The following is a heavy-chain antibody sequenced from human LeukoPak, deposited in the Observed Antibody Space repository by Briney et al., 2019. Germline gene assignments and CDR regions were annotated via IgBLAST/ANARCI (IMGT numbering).Heavy chain of an antibody. CDR2: IYYSGST. Sequence: SETLSLTCTVSGGSISSYYWSWIRQPPGKGLEWIGYIYYSGSTNYNPSLKSRVTISVDTSKNRFSLKLSSVTAADTAVYYCARENYGSGPFDYWGQGTLVTVSS. D-gene: IGHD3-10*01. J-gene: IGHJ4*02. V-gene: IGHV4-59*01. CDR3: ARENYGSGPFDY. CDR1: GGSISSYY.